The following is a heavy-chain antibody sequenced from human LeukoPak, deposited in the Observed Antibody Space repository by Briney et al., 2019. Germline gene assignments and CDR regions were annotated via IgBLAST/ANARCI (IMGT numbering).Heavy chain of an antibody. D-gene: IGHD6-13*01. CDR3: ARGQQQLVLVWDYYYYYGMDV. CDR2: MNPNSGNT. J-gene: IGHJ6*02. CDR1: GYTFTSYD. Sequence: ASVKVSCKASGYTFTSYDINWVRQAPGQGLEWMGWMNPNSGNTGYAQKFQGRVTMTRNTSISTAYMELSSLRSEDTAVYYCARGQQQLVLVWDYYYYYGMDVWGQGTTVTVSS. V-gene: IGHV1-8*01.